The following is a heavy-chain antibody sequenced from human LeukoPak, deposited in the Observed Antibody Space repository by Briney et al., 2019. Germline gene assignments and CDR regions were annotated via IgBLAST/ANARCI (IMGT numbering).Heavy chain of an antibody. CDR1: GGSFSGYY. CDR3: ARGRISYSSSWSYYFDY. J-gene: IGHJ4*02. D-gene: IGHD6-13*01. V-gene: IGHV4-34*01. Sequence: SETLSLTCAVDGGSFSGYYWSWIRQPPGKGLEWIGEINHSGSTNYNPSLKSRVTISVDTSKNQFSLKLSSVTAADTVVYYCARGRISYSSSWSYYFDYWGQGTLVTVSS. CDR2: INHSGST.